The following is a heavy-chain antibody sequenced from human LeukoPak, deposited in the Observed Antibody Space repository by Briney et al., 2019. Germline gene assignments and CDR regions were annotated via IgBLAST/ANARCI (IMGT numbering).Heavy chain of an antibody. CDR1: GGTFNTYA. CDR3: ARDLKTVTTVGMDV. D-gene: IGHD4-17*01. CDR2: IIPIFGTA. J-gene: IGHJ6*02. V-gene: IGHV1-69*05. Sequence: GASVKVSCKASGGTFNTYAISWVRQAPGQGLEWMGGIIPIFGTANYAQKFQGRVTITRDTSASTAYMELSSLRSEDTAVYYCARDLKTVTTVGMDVWGQGTTVTVSS.